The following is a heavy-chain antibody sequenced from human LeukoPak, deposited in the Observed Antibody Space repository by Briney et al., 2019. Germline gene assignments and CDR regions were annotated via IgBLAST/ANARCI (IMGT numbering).Heavy chain of an antibody. V-gene: IGHV4-59*01. CDR2: IYYGGST. Sequence: SETLSPTCTVSGGSISSYYWSWIRQPPGKGLEWIGYIYYGGSTNYNPSLKSRVTISVDTSKNQFSLKLSSVTAADTAVYYCARDRAGFDYWGQGTPVTVSS. CDR1: GGSISSYY. CDR3: ARDRAGFDY. D-gene: IGHD3-10*01. J-gene: IGHJ4*02.